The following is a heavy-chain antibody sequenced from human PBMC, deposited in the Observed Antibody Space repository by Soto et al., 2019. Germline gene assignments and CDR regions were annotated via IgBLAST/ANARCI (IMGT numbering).Heavy chain of an antibody. Sequence: QVQLVQSGAEVKKPGSSVKVSCQASGGTFSSYAISWVRQAPGQGLEWMGGIIPIFGTANYAQKFQGRVTITADKSTSTACMELSSLRSEDTAVYYCARDSRAQDIAAAGTDDVGYWFAPWGQGTLVTVSS. J-gene: IGHJ5*02. V-gene: IGHV1-69*06. D-gene: IGHD6-13*01. CDR3: ARDSRAQDIAAAGTDDVGYWFAP. CDR2: IIPIFGTA. CDR1: GGTFSSYA.